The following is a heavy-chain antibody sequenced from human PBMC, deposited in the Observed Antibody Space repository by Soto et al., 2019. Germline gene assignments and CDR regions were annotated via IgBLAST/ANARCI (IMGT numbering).Heavy chain of an antibody. CDR1: GFTFSNYA. CDR3: ARDTGPNGYNYYYFGMDV. D-gene: IGHD5-18*01. V-gene: IGHV3-30-3*01. CDR2: ISYDGSDK. J-gene: IGHJ6*02. Sequence: VGSLRLSCAASGFTFSNYAMHWVRQAPGKGLEWVAVISYDGSDKYNANSVKGRFTISRDNSKNTLYLQMNSLRAEDTAVYYCARDTGPNGYNYYYFGMDVWGQGTTVTVSS.